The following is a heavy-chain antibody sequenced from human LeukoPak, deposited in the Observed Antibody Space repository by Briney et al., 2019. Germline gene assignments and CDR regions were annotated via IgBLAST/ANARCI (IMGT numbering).Heavy chain of an antibody. V-gene: IGHV1-8*01. CDR3: ARVSRNKYYYDSSGYYPGY. J-gene: IGHJ4*02. Sequence: ASVKVSCKASGYTFTSYDINWVRQATGQGLEWMGWMNPNSGNTGYAQKFQGGVTMTRNTSISTAYMELSSLRSEDTAVYYCARVSRNKYYYDSSGYYPGYWGQGTLVTVSS. D-gene: IGHD3-22*01. CDR1: GYTFTSYD. CDR2: MNPNSGNT.